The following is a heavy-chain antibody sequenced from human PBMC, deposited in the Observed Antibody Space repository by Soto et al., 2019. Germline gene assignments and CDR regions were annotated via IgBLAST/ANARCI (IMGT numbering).Heavy chain of an antibody. CDR1: GFTFSSYS. J-gene: IGHJ5*02. Sequence: PGGSLRLSCAASGFTFSSYSMNGVRQAPGKGLEWVSYISSSSSTIYYADSVKGRFTISRDNAKNSLYLQMNSLRDEDTAVYYCARDGIVGATTKMWFDPWGQGTLVTVSS. CDR3: ARDGIVGATTKMWFDP. D-gene: IGHD1-26*01. V-gene: IGHV3-48*02. CDR2: ISSSSSTI.